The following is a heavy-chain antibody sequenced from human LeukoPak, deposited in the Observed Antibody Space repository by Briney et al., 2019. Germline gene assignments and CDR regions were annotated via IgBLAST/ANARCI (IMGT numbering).Heavy chain of an antibody. J-gene: IGHJ4*02. V-gene: IGHV3-21*01. D-gene: IGHD2-2*01. Sequence: GESLRLSCAASGFTFSSYSMNWVRQAPGKGLEWVSSISSSSSYIYYADSVKGRFTISRDNAKNSLYLQMNSLRAEDTAVYYCARDPVPAAMNYWGQGTLVTVSS. CDR3: ARDPVPAAMNY. CDR2: ISSSSSYI. CDR1: GFTFSSYS.